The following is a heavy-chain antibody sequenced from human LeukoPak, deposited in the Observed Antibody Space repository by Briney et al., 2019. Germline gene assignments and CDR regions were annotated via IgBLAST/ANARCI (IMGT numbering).Heavy chain of an antibody. V-gene: IGHV3-23*01. J-gene: IGHJ4*02. D-gene: IGHD3-3*01. CDR1: GFTFSGFD. Sequence: GGSLSLSCAASGFTFSGFDMCWVRQAPGKGREWVSAITRSGGDTNYADSVKGPFTISRDNSNSTLFLQMNSLRGDDTAVYYCAKGHYDDWYHFDYWGQGALVTVSS. CDR2: ITRSGGDT. CDR3: AKGHYDDWYHFDY.